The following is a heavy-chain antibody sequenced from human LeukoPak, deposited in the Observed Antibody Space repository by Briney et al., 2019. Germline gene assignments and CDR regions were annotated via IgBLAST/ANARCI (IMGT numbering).Heavy chain of an antibody. CDR3: ASSLNTVMVSPYYFEY. CDR2: ISSSGVTT. CDR1: GYSITSDYY. D-gene: IGHD5-18*01. J-gene: IGHJ4*02. Sequence: LSLTCAVAGYSITSDYYMTWIRQAPGQGLEWISYISSSGVTTYYADSVKGRFTISRDNAKNSLSLFMNSLRAEDTAVYYCASSLNTVMVSPYYFEYWGQGTLVTVSA. V-gene: IGHV3-11*04.